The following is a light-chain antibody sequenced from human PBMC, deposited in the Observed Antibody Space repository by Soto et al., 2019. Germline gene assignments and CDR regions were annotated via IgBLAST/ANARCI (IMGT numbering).Light chain of an antibody. V-gene: IGKV1-33*01. CDR1: QDITNY. CDR2: DAS. CDR3: QHYDHLPIT. J-gene: IGKJ5*01. Sequence: DIQMTQSPSSLSASVGDRVAITCQASQDITNYLNWYQQKPGRGLRLLLYDASSLETGVPSRFSGSGSGTDFPLTISSLQPEDVATYYCQHYDHLPITFGQGTRLE.